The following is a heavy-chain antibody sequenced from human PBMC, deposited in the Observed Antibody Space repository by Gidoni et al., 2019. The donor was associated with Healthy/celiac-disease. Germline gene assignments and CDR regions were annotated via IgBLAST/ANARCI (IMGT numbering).Heavy chain of an antibody. V-gene: IGHV4-59*01. CDR3: ARSSVRLRTLAYYYGMDV. D-gene: IGHD5-12*01. J-gene: IGHJ6*02. Sequence: STNYNPSLKSRVTISVDTSKNQFSLKLSSETAADTAVYYCARSSVRLRTLAYYYGMDVWGQGTTVTVSS. CDR2: ST.